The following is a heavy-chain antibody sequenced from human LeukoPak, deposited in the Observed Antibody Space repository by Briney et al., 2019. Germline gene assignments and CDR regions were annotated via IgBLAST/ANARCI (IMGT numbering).Heavy chain of an antibody. CDR2: ISYDGSNK. Sequence: GRSLRLSCAASGFTFSSYGMHWVRQAPGKGLEWVAVISYDGSNKYYADSVKGRFTISRDNSKNTLYLQMNSLRAEDTAVYYCAKDHWFKDYYYYDMDVWGQGTTVTVSS. CDR3: AKDHWFKDYYYYDMDV. V-gene: IGHV3-30*18. J-gene: IGHJ6*02. CDR1: GFTFSSYG. D-gene: IGHD3-9*01.